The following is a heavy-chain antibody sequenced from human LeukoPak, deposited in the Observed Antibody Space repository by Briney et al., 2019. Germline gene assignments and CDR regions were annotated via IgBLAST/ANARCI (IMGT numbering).Heavy chain of an antibody. Sequence: SETLSLTCAVSGYSISSGYYWGWIRQPPGKGLEWLGSIYHSGSTYYNPSLKSRVTISVDTSKNQFSLKMNSVTAADTALYYCARTDGNSFYPYDYMDVWGKGTTVTVSS. CDR3: ARTDGNSFYPYDYMDV. J-gene: IGHJ6*03. CDR2: IYHSGST. V-gene: IGHV4-38-2*01. D-gene: IGHD3-16*02. CDR1: GYSISSGYY.